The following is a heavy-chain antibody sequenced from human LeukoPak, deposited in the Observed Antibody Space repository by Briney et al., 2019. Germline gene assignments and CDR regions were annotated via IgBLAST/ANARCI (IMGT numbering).Heavy chain of an antibody. CDR3: ARGREWLFYFDY. CDR1: VGSLSSYY. D-gene: IGHD6-19*01. J-gene: IGHJ4*02. CDR2: IYYSGST. Sequence: SETLSLTCTVSVGSLSSYYWSWLRQPPGKGLEWIGYIYYSGSTNYNPSLKSRVTISVDTSKNQFSLKLSSVTAADTAVYYCARGREWLFYFDYWGQGTLVTVSS. V-gene: IGHV4-59*01.